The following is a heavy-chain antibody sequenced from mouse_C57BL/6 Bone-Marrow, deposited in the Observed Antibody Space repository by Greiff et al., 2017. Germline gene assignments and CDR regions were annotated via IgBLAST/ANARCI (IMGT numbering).Heavy chain of an antibody. J-gene: IGHJ4*01. CDR2: ISSGGSYT. Sequence: DVKLVESGGDLVKPGGSLKLSCAASGFTFSSYGMSWVRQTPDKRLEWVATISSGGSYTYYPDSVKGRFTISRDNAKNTLYLQMSSLKSEDTAMYYCARHPLMDYWGQGTSVTVSS. CDR3: ARHPLMDY. V-gene: IGHV5-6*02. CDR1: GFTFSSYG.